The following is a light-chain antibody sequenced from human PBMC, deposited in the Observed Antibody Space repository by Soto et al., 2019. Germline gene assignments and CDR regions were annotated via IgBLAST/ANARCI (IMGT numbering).Light chain of an antibody. CDR1: QNVGNN. CDR2: DAS. Sequence: EIVMTQSPATLSVSPGEGATLSCRASQNVGNNLVWYQQKPGQAPRLLIYDASSRATGIPDRFSGSGSGTDFTLIISSLEPEDFAVYFCQHRSSWPLTFGGGTKVDIK. J-gene: IGKJ4*01. CDR3: QHRSSWPLT. V-gene: IGKV3-11*01.